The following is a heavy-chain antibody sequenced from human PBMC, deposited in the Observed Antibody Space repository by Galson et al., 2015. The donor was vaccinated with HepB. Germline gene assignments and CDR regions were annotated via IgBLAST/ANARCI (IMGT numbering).Heavy chain of an antibody. CDR1: GFSLNSYTMG. CDR3: AHREEYYFDNSGSYDFYFDF. D-gene: IGHD3-22*01. CDR2: IYWNGEK. Sequence: PALVKPTQTLTLTCTFSGFSLNSYTMGVGWIRQPPGKPLEWLALIYWNGEKRYSPSLRNRLSITNDTSKNQGVLTMTNMDPVDTATYYCAHREEYYFDNSGSYDFYFDFWGQGTLVTVSS. J-gene: IGHJ4*02. V-gene: IGHV2-5*01.